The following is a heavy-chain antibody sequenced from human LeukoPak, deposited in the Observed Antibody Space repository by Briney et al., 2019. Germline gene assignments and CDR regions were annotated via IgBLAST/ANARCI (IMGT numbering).Heavy chain of an antibody. V-gene: IGHV3-23*01. CDR3: AKGGSSWSSFDY. CDR1: GFTFSSYA. J-gene: IGHJ4*02. CDR2: ISGSGGNT. Sequence: GGSLRLSCTASGFTFSSYAMNWVRQAPGKGLEWVSAISGSGGNTYYADSVKGRFTISRDNSKNTLYLQMNSLRAEDTAVYYCAKGGSSWSSFDYWGQGTLVTVSS. D-gene: IGHD6-13*01.